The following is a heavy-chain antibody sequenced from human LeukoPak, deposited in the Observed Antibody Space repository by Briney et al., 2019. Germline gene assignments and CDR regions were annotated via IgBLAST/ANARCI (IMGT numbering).Heavy chain of an antibody. J-gene: IGHJ4*02. CDR3: ANSIVVAGIEDY. V-gene: IGHV3-64*01. D-gene: IGHD6-19*01. CDR2: IRTNGGST. CDR1: GFTFSSYA. Sequence: GGSLRLSCVASGFTFSSYAMHWVRQAPGKGLEYVSTIRTNGGSTYYANSVKGRFTISRDNSKNTLYLQMGSLGAEDTAVYYCANSIVVAGIEDYWGQGTLVTVSS.